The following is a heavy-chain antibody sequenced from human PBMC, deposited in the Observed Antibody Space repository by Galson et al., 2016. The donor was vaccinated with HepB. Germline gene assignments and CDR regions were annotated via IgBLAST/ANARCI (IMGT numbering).Heavy chain of an antibody. V-gene: IGHV4-31*03. Sequence: SETLSLTCTVSGGSISSGGYYWSWIRQHPGKGLEWIGYIYYSGSTYYNPSLKSRVTISVHTSKNQLSLKLSSVTAADTAVYYCARGGDSYCDFRHWGKGTLGTVSS. J-gene: IGHJ1*01. CDR3: ARGGDSYCDFRH. CDR2: IYYSGST. CDR1: GGSISSGGYY. D-gene: IGHD4-11*01.